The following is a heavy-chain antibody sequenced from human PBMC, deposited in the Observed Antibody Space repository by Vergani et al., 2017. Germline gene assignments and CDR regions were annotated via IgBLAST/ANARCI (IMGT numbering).Heavy chain of an antibody. D-gene: IGHD2-15*01. CDR2: IWYDGSNK. J-gene: IGHJ2*01. CDR3: ARDAEDIVVSSRENWYFDL. Sequence: QVQLVESGGGVVQPGRSLRLSCAASGFTFSSYGMHWVRPAPGKGLEWVAVIWYDGSNKYYADSVKGRFTISRDNSKNTLYLQMNSLRAEDTAVYYCARDAEDIVVSSRENWYFDLWGRGTLVTVSS. CDR1: GFTFSSYG. V-gene: IGHV3-33*01.